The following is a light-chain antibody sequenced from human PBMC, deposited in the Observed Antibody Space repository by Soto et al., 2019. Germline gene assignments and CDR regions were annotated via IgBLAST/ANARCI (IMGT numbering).Light chain of an antibody. CDR1: QSVSSSY. CDR3: QQYGSALGVS. Sequence: ESGLPQTQSTLSLSPGERATLSCRASQSVSSSYLAWYQQKPGQAPRLLIYGASSRATGIPDRFSGSGSGTDFTLTISRLEPEDFAVYYCQQYGSALGVSSGEGTKVDIK. CDR2: GAS. V-gene: IGKV3-20*01. J-gene: IGKJ4*01.